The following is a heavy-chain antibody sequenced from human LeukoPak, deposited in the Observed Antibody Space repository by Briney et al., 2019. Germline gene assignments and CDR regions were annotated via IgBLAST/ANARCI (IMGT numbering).Heavy chain of an antibody. CDR3: AKDRGSWSGAFDI. CDR1: GFTFSSYG. J-gene: IGHJ3*02. D-gene: IGHD6-13*01. V-gene: IGHV3-30*18. CDR2: ISYDGSNK. Sequence: GGSLRLSCAASGFTFSSYGMHWVRQAPGKGLEWVAVISYDGSNKYYADSVKGRFTISRDNSKNTLYLQMNSLRAEGTAVYYCAKDRGSWSGAFDIWGQGTMVTVSS.